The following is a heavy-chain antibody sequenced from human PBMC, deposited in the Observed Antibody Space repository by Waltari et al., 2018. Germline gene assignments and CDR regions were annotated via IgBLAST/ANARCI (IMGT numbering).Heavy chain of an antibody. Sequence: QVQLQQWGAGLLKPSETLSLTCAVYGGSFSGYYWSWIRQPPGKGLEWIGEINHSGSTNYNPSLKSRVTISVDTSKNQFSLKLSSVTAADTAVYYCARAVAGTRWFDPWGQGTLVTVSS. D-gene: IGHD6-19*01. J-gene: IGHJ5*02. CDR2: INHSGST. CDR1: GGSFSGYY. V-gene: IGHV4-34*01. CDR3: ARAVAGTRWFDP.